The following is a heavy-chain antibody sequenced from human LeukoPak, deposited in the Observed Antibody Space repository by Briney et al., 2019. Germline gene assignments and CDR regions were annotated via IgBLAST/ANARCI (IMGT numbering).Heavy chain of an antibody. J-gene: IGHJ4*02. CDR3: ARKQYCTNGVCYGYYFDY. D-gene: IGHD2-8*01. CDR1: GGSISSSSYY. CDR2: IYYSGST. Sequence: SETLSLTCTVSGGSISSSSYYWGWIRQPPGKGLEWIGSIYYSGSTYYNPSLKSRVTISVDTSKNQFSLKLSSVAAADTAVYYCARKQYCTNGVCYGYYFDYWGQGTLVTVSS. V-gene: IGHV4-39*01.